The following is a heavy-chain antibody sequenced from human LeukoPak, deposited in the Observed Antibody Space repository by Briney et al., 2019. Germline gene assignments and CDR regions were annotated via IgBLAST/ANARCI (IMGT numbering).Heavy chain of an antibody. D-gene: IGHD3-3*01. V-gene: IGHV4-38-2*01. CDR3: ARRDNLSSFWSGQFDY. CDR2: IYHSGST. J-gene: IGHJ4*02. Sequence: PSETLSLTCAVSGYSISSGYYWGWIRQPPGKGLEWIGSIYHSGSTYYNPSLKGRVTISVDTSKNQFSLKLSSVTAADTAVYYCARRDNLSSFWSGQFDYWGQGTLVTVSS. CDR1: GYSISSGYY.